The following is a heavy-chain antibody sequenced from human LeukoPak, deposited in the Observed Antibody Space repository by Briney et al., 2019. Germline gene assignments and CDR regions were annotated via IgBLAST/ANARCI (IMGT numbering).Heavy chain of an antibody. CDR1: GFSFSSYS. V-gene: IGHV3-21*04. CDR2: MSSGGTYI. CDR3: ARDRPTDASRVFLVQ. Sequence: GGSLRLSCAASGFSFSSYSMSWVRQAPGKGLEWVSSMSSGGTYIYYADSVRGGFTISRDNAKNSLYLLMNTLRAEDTAVYFCARDRPTDASRVFLVQWGQGTLVTVSS. D-gene: IGHD1-26*01. J-gene: IGHJ4*02.